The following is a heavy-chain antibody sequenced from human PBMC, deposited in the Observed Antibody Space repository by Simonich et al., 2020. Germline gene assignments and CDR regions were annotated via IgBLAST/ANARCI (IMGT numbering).Heavy chain of an antibody. J-gene: IGHJ4*02. CDR3: ARVRSGYDDY. CDR1: GGSISSSSYY. D-gene: IGHD5-12*01. CDR2: IYHSGST. Sequence: QLQLQESGPGLVKPSETLSLTCTVSGGSISSSSYYWGWIRQPPGKGLGWIGEIYHSGSTNYNPSLKSRVTISVDKSKNQFSLKLSSVTAADTAVYYCARVRSGYDDYWGQGTLVTVSS. V-gene: IGHV4-39*07.